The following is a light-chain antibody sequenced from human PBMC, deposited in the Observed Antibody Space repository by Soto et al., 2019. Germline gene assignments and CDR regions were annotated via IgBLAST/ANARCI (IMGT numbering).Light chain of an antibody. J-gene: IGKJ1*01. V-gene: IGKV3-11*01. Sequence: ETVLTHSPATLSLSPGDRDTLSCRASQSVSNYLAWCQQKPGQALRLLISDASNRATGIPARLSGSGSGADFTLTISRPEPEDFAVYDCRQRSNWPGTFDQGTK. CDR2: DAS. CDR1: QSVSNY. CDR3: RQRSNWPGT.